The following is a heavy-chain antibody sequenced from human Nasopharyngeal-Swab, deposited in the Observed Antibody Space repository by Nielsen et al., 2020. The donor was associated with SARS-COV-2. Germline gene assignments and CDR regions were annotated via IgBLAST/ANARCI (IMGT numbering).Heavy chain of an antibody. CDR1: EGTFSSYA. J-gene: IGHJ5*02. CDR2: IIPIFGTA. Sequence: SVKVSCKASEGTFSSYAISWVRQAPGQGLEWMGGIIPIFGTANYAQKFQGRVTITADESTSTAYMELSSLRSEDTAVYYCARDIAAMVTGPSWGQGTLVTVSS. CDR3: ARDIAAMVTGPS. D-gene: IGHD5-18*01. V-gene: IGHV1-69*13.